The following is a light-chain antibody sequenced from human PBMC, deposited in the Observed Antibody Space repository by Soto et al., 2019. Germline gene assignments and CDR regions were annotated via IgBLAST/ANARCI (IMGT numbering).Light chain of an antibody. V-gene: IGKV1-33*01. CDR2: GAS. CDR1: QDIKNY. Sequence: DIPMTQSPSSLSASVGDRVTITCQASQDIKNYLNWYQQKPGKAPKLLIYGASNLETGVPSRFSGSGSGTDFTFTISSLQPEDIATYYCQQWDNVPLTFGGGARVEI. J-gene: IGKJ4*01. CDR3: QQWDNVPLT.